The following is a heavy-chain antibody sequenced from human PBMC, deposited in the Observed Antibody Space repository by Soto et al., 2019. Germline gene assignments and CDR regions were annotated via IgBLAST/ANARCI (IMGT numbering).Heavy chain of an antibody. V-gene: IGHV4-34*01. Sequence: SEILSLTCAVYGGSFSGYYWSWIRQPPGKGLEWIGEINHSGSTNYNPSLKSRVTISVDTSKNQFSLKLSSVTAADTAVYYCARIVTYCSGGSCNYYYMDVWGKGTTVTVSS. CDR2: INHSGST. CDR1: GGSFSGYY. J-gene: IGHJ6*03. CDR3: ARIVTYCSGGSCNYYYMDV. D-gene: IGHD2-15*01.